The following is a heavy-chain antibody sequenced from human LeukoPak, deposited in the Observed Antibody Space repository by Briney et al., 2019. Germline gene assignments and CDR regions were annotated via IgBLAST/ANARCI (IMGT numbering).Heavy chain of an antibody. CDR2: IFTYNGDT. CDR1: GYTFISYG. CDR3: ARGKEREPFDF. V-gene: IGHV1-18*01. D-gene: IGHD1-1*01. J-gene: IGHJ4*02. Sequence: ASVKVSCKASGYTFISYGISWVRQAPGQGLEWVGWIFTYNGDTKYEKKFQGRVTMTTDSSTNTAYLELRSLRSDDTAVDYCARGKEREPFDFWGQGTLVTVSS.